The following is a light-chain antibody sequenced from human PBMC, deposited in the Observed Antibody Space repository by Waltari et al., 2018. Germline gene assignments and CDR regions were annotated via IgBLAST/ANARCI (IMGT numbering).Light chain of an antibody. J-gene: IGKJ1*01. CDR1: QSVSCF. V-gene: IGKV3-11*01. CDR2: DAS. CDR3: QQRDNWPWT. Sequence: DIVLTQSPATVSLSPGERATLSCRTSQSVSCFVAWYHHKPGQPPRLLIADASNRASGISDRITASGSGLDFTLTISSLEPEDVGVYYCQQRDNWPWTFGQGTKVEIK.